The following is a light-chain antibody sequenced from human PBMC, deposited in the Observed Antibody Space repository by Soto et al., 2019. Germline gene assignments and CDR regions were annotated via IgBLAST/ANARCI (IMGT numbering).Light chain of an antibody. Sequence: EIVMTQSPATLSVSPGERATLSCRASQSVTNNLAWYQQKPGQAPRLLIYGASTRATGIPPRFSRSAAGTALTLTVSSLQSEYFTVSYRQQYSNWPLTFEPGTKVDI. CDR2: GAS. V-gene: IGKV3-15*01. CDR1: QSVTNN. J-gene: IGKJ3*01. CDR3: QQYSNWPLT.